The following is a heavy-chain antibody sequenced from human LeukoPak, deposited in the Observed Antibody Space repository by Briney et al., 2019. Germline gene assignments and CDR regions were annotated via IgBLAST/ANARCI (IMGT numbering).Heavy chain of an antibody. CDR2: IYYSGST. V-gene: IGHV4-39*07. CDR3: ARGVCRGTSCLYYYYYYMDV. J-gene: IGHJ6*03. Sequence: SETLSLTCTVSGGSISSSSYYWGWIRQPPGKGLEWIGSIYYSGSTYYNPSLKSRVTISVDTSKNQFSLKLSSVTAADTAVYYCARGVCRGTSCLYYYYYYMDVWGKGTTVTVSS. CDR1: GGSISSSSYY. D-gene: IGHD2-2*01.